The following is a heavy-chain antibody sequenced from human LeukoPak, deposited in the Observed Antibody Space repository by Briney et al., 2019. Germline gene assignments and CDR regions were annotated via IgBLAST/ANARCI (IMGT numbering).Heavy chain of an antibody. V-gene: IGHV3-64*02. Sequence: PGGSLRLSCAASGFTLSSFSMHWVRQSPGRRLEYVSAINYKGGPTYYADSVKGRFTISIDNSKNTLYLQMASLRDEDMGVYYCARVGPETAFDYWGQGTLVTVSS. CDR1: GFTLSSFS. CDR2: INYKGGPT. J-gene: IGHJ4*02. D-gene: IGHD1-14*01. CDR3: ARVGPETAFDY.